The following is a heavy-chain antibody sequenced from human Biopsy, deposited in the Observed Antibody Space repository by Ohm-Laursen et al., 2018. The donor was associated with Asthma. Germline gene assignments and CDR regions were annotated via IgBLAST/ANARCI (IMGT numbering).Heavy chain of an antibody. CDR2: ISYDGSSI. J-gene: IGHJ4*02. V-gene: IGHV3-30*19. Sequence: SLRLSCTASRFTYEMHWVRQAPGKGLEWVAVISYDGSSIYYADSVKGRFTISRDNSKNTLTLQMNSLTAEDTAVYYCAREGVAGTHIEDWGQGTLVTVSS. D-gene: IGHD6-19*01. CDR3: AREGVAGTHIED. CDR1: RFTYE.